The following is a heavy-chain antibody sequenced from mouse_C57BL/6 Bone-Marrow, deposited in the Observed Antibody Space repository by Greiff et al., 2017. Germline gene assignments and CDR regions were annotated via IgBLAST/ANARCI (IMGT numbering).Heavy chain of an antibody. D-gene: IGHD1-1*01. CDR2: IDPSVSYT. J-gene: IGHJ2*01. V-gene: IGHV1-59*01. CDR1: GYTFTSYW. Sequence: QVQLQQPGAELVRPGTSVKLSCKASGYTFTSYWMHWVKQRHGQGLEWIGVIDPSVSYTNYNQKFKGKATLTVDTSSSTAYMQLSSLTSEVSAVYYCARPDGSSFEYWGQGTTLTVSS. CDR3: ARPDGSSFEY.